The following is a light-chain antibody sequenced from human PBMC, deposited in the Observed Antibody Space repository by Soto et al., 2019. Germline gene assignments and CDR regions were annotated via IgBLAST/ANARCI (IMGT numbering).Light chain of an antibody. CDR1: QTVDRNY. V-gene: IGKV3-20*01. CDR2: GIS. Sequence: EIVLTQSPATLSVSPGEGATLSCRASQTVDRNYFAWYQQKPGQAPRLLIYGISSRATGIPDRFRGSGSGTDFTLTISRLEPEDFAVYYCQQYGSSPRTFGQGTKVEIK. CDR3: QQYGSSPRT. J-gene: IGKJ1*01.